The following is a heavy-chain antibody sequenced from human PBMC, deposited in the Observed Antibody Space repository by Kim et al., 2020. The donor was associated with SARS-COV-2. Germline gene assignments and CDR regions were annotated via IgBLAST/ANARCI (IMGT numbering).Heavy chain of an antibody. D-gene: IGHD3-3*01. V-gene: IGHV3-23*01. CDR3: AKAIGDFWSGHPRDY. Sequence: GGSLRLSCAASGFTFSSYAMSWVRQAPGKGLEWVSAISGSGGSTYYADSVKGRFTISRDNSKNTLYLQMNSLRAEDTAVYYCAKAIGDFWSGHPRDYWGQGTLVTVSS. J-gene: IGHJ4*02. CDR1: GFTFSSYA. CDR2: ISGSGGST.